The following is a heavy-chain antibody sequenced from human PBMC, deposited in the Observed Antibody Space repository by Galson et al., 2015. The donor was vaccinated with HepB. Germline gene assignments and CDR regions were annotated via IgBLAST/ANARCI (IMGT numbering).Heavy chain of an antibody. V-gene: IGHV3-21*01. J-gene: IGHJ5*02. CDR3: ARDGDMGPTPQPFDP. CDR2: ISSSSSYI. Sequence: SLRLSCAASGFTFSSYSMNWVRQAPGKGLEWVSSISSSSSYIYYADSVKGRFTISRDNAKNSLYLQMNSLRAEDTAVYYCARDGDMGPTPQPFDPWGQGTLVTVSS. CDR1: GFTFSSYS. D-gene: IGHD7-27*01.